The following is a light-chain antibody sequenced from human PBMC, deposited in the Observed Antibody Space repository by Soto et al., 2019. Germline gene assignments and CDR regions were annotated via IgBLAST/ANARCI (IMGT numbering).Light chain of an antibody. CDR1: SSDVGSYHL. CDR2: EDI. CDR3: CSYGGHYTYVV. J-gene: IGLJ2*01. V-gene: IGLV2-23*01. Sequence: QAASVSGSPGQSITMTCTRTSSDVGSYHLVSWYQQSPGKAPKLIIYEDIERPSGVSDRFSGSKSGNTASLTISGLQAEDEADYYCCSYGGHYTYVVIGGGTKLTVL.